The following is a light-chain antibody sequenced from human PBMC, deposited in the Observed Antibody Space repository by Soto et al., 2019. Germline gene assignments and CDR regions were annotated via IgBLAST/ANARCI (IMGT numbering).Light chain of an antibody. CDR1: SSNIGGNS. Sequence: QSVLTQPPSVSAAPGQKVTISCSGSSSNIGGNSVSWYQQLPGTAPKLLIYDDNKRPSGIPDRFSGSKSGTSATLGTTGFHPGAEPDFSCRSWDSSLSAYVFGTGTKVTVL. V-gene: IGLV1-51*01. J-gene: IGLJ1*01. CDR2: DDN. CDR3: RSWDSSLSAYV.